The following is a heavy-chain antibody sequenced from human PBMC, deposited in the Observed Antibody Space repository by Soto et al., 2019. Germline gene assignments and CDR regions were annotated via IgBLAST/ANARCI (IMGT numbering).Heavy chain of an antibody. V-gene: IGHV4-31*03. J-gene: IGHJ6*02. CDR3: ARVGTSYARRGLDV. CDR2: IYYSGST. Sequence: QVKLQESGPGRVKPSQTLSLTCNVSGGAIDSGGYYWCWIRKHPGKGLERIGYIYYSGSTYYNPALKRRVSISIDTSTNQFSLELISVSAADTAVYYCARVGTSYARRGLDVWGQGTKVTVSS. CDR1: GGAIDSGGYY. D-gene: IGHD7-27*01.